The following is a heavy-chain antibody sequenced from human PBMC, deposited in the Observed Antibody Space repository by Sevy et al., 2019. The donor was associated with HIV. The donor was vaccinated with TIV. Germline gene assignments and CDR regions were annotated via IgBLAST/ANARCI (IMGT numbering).Heavy chain of an antibody. D-gene: IGHD6-19*01. Sequence: GGSLRLSCTASGFTFSNYAMSWVRQAPGKGLEWVSVVSSTGGSSYDADSVEGRFTISRDNSKNTLYLQMKNLRAEDTALYYCAKGGLHWLVWYLDLWGRGTPVTVSS. CDR2: VSSTGGSS. CDR1: GFTFSNYA. V-gene: IGHV3-23*01. CDR3: AKGGLHWLVWYLDL. J-gene: IGHJ2*01.